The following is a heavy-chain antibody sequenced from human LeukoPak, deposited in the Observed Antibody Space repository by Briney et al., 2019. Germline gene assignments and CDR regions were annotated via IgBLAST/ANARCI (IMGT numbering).Heavy chain of an antibody. CDR3: ARDLSGKYSSPSTTPIDY. J-gene: IGHJ4*02. CDR2: ISGSGGST. D-gene: IGHD6-6*01. CDR1: GFTFSSYA. Sequence: GGSLRLSCAASGFTFSSYAMSWVRQAPGKGLEWVPAISGSGGSTQYADSVKGRFTISRDNAKNSLYLQMNSLRAEDTAVYYCARDLSGKYSSPSTTPIDYWGQGTLVTVSS. V-gene: IGHV3-23*01.